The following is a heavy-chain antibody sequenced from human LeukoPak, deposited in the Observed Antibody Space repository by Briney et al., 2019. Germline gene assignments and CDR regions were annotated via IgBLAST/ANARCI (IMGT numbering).Heavy chain of an antibody. Sequence: NPSETLSLTCTVSGVSISSYYWSWIRQPAGKGLEWIGRMYTTGDTDYNPSLKSRVTMSVDTSKNQFSLNLRSVTTADTAFYYCARNGYTKSWTHLDYWGQGILVSVSS. CDR3: ARNGYTKSWTHLDY. V-gene: IGHV4-4*07. D-gene: IGHD3/OR15-3a*01. CDR2: MYTTGDT. CDR1: GVSISSYY. J-gene: IGHJ4*02.